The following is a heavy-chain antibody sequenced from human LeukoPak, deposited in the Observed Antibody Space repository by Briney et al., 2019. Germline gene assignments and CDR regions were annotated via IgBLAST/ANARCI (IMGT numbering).Heavy chain of an antibody. CDR1: GYTFTGYY. D-gene: IGHD3-9*01. V-gene: IGHV1-69*04. J-gene: IGHJ6*02. Sequence: SVKVSCKASGYTFTGYYMHWVRQAPGQGLEWMGRIIPILGIANYAQKFQGRVTITADKSTSTAYMELSSLRSEDTAVYYCARDNFYGSLYYYYYGMDVWGQGTTVTVSS. CDR3: ARDNFYGSLYYYYYGMDV. CDR2: IIPILGIA.